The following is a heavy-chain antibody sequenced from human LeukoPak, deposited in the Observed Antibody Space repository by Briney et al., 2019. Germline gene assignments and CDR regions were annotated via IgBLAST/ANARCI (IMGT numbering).Heavy chain of an antibody. CDR1: GFTFSNAW. CDR3: TTVDTAMVYYYYHYYMDV. D-gene: IGHD5-18*01. CDR2: IKSKTDGGTT. J-gene: IGHJ6*03. Sequence: GGSLRLSCAASGFTFSNAWMSWVRQAPGKGLEWVGRIKSKTDGGTTDYAAPVKGRFTISRDDSKNTLYLQMNSLKTEDTAVYYCTTVDTAMVYYYYHYYMDVWGKGTTVTVSS. V-gene: IGHV3-15*01.